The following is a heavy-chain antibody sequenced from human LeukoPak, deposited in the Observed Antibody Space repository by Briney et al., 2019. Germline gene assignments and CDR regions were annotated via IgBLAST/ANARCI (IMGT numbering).Heavy chain of an antibody. Sequence: VASVKVSCKASGYTFTGCYMHWVRQAPGQGLEWMGWINPNSGGTNYAQKFQGRVTMTRDTSISTAYMELSRLRSDDTAVYYCARAPAVSSGWYGGVWFDPWGQGTLVTVSS. CDR1: GYTFTGCY. CDR2: INPNSGGT. J-gene: IGHJ5*02. D-gene: IGHD6-19*01. CDR3: ARAPAVSSGWYGGVWFDP. V-gene: IGHV1-2*02.